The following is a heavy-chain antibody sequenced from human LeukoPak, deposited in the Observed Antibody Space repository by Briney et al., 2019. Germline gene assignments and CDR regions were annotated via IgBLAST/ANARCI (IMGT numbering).Heavy chain of an antibody. Sequence: PSETLSLTCVVYGVSFSGYYWSWIRQPPGKGLEWIGEINHSGSTNYNPSLKSRVTISVDTSKNQFSLRLNSVTAADTAVYYCAYSSGYQQHSGQGTLVTVSS. J-gene: IGHJ1*01. CDR2: INHSGST. CDR3: AYSSGYQQH. V-gene: IGHV4-34*01. CDR1: GVSFSGYY. D-gene: IGHD3-22*01.